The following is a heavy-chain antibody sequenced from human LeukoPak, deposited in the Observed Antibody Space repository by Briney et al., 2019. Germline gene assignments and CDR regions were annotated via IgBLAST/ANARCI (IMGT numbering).Heavy chain of an antibody. CDR2: IYYSGST. CDR1: GGSISSYY. Sequence: SGTLSLTCTVSGGSISSYYWSWIRQPPGKGLEWIGYIYYSGSTNYNPSLTRRVTISVDTSKNQFSLKLSSVTAADTAVYYCARASRVGAQLDYWGQGTLVTVSS. V-gene: IGHV4-59*01. CDR3: ARASRVGAQLDY. J-gene: IGHJ4*02. D-gene: IGHD1-26*01.